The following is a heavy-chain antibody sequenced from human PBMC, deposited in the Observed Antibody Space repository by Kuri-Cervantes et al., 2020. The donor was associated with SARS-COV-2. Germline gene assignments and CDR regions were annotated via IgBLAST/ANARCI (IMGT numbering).Heavy chain of an antibody. V-gene: IGHV4-59*11. CDR2: IYYSGST. CDR3: ARATMGDYYYMDV. Sequence: SETLSLTCTVSGGSISSHYWSWIRQPPGKGLEWIGYIYYSGSTNYNPSLKSRVTISVDTSKNQFSLKLSSVTAADTAVYYCARATMGDYYYMDVWGKGTTVTVSS. CDR1: GGSISSHY. D-gene: IGHD3-10*01. J-gene: IGHJ6*03.